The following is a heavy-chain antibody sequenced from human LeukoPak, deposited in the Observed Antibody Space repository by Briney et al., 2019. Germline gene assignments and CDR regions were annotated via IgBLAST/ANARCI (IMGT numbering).Heavy chain of an antibody. CDR1: GFTFDDYA. V-gene: IGHV3-9*01. J-gene: IGHJ4*02. D-gene: IGHD3-16*01. CDR3: ARTWGAADS. Sequence: PGGSLRLSCAASGFTFDDYAMHWVRQAPGKGLEWVSGISWNSGSIGYADSVKGRFTISRDNAKNSLYLQMNSLRADDTAVYYCARTWGAADSWGQGTLVTVSS. CDR2: ISWNSGSI.